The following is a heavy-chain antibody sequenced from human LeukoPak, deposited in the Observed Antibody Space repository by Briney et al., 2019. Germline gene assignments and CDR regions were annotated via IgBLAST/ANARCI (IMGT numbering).Heavy chain of an antibody. Sequence: GGSLRLSCEASGFTFSSYAMHWVRQAPGKGLEWVAFIGYDERNKYYSDSVKGRFTISRDNSKNTLYLQMNSLRAEDTAVYYCAKTSGPLGYSYGFYGIDYWGQGTLVTVSS. CDR3: AKTSGPLGYSYGFYGIDY. J-gene: IGHJ4*02. CDR2: IGYDERNK. V-gene: IGHV3-30*02. D-gene: IGHD5-18*01. CDR1: GFTFSSYA.